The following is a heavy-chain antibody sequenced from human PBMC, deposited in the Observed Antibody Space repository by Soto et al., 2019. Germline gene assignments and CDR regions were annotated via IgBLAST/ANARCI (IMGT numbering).Heavy chain of an antibody. V-gene: IGHV4-59*01. CDR2: IYYSGST. CDR1: GGSIGSYY. Sequence: SETLSLTCTVSGGSIGSYYWSWIGQPPGKGLEWIGYIYYSGSTNYNPSLKSRVTISVDTSKNQFSLKLSSVTAADTAVYYCARGVMGYGDFDHWGQGTLVTVSS. J-gene: IGHJ5*02. D-gene: IGHD4-17*01. CDR3: ARGVMGYGDFDH.